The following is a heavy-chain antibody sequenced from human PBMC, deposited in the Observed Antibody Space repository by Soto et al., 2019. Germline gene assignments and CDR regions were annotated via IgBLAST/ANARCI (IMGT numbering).Heavy chain of an antibody. V-gene: IGHV4-59*01. D-gene: IGHD4-17*01. CDR3: ARTTVTTKLFDY. J-gene: IGHJ4*02. CDR2: IYYSGST. CDR1: GGPISSYY. Sequence: SETLSLTCTVSGGPISSYYWSWIRQPPGKGLEWIGYIYYSGSTNYNPSLKSRVTISVDTSKNQFSLKLSSVTAADTAVYYCARTTVTTKLFDYWGQGTLVTVSS.